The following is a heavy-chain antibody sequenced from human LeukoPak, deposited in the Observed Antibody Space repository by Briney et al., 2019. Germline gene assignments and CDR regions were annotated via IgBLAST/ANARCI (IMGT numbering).Heavy chain of an antibody. CDR2: IIPIFGTA. CDR1: GGTFSSYA. Sequence: SVKVSCKASGGTFSSYAISWVRQAPGQGLEWMGGIIPIFGTANYAQKLQGRVTITADESTSTAYMELSSLRSEDTAVYYCAECSSTSCYFGNILNMAFDIWGQGTMVTVSS. D-gene: IGHD2-2*01. CDR3: AECSSTSCYFGNILNMAFDI. J-gene: IGHJ3*02. V-gene: IGHV1-69*13.